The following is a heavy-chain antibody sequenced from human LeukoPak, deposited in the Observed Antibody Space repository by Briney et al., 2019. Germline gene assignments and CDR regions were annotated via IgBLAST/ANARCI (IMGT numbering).Heavy chain of an antibody. V-gene: IGHV3-23*01. CDR3: AKDRRIYSSGYYYYFDY. Sequence: PGGSLRLSCAASGFTVSSNYMSWVRQAPGKGLEWVSAISGSGGSTYYADSVKGRFTISRDNSKNTLYLQMNSLRAEDTAVYYCAKDRRIYSSGYYYYFDYWGQGTLVTVSS. D-gene: IGHD3-22*01. CDR2: ISGSGGST. CDR1: GFTVSSNY. J-gene: IGHJ4*02.